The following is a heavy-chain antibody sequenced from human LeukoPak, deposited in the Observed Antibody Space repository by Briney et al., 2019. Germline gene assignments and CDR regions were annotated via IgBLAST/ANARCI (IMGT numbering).Heavy chain of an antibody. J-gene: IGHJ6*02. CDR1: GGTFSSYA. V-gene: IGHV1-69*04. D-gene: IGHD4-23*01. Sequence: RRASVKVSCKASGGTFSSYAISWVRQAPGQGLEWMGRIIPILGIANYAQKFQGRVTITADKSTSTAYMELSSLRSEDTAVYYCARDLITPRTIVTYYGMDVWGQGTTVTVSS. CDR3: ARDLITPRTIVTYYGMDV. CDR2: IIPILGIA.